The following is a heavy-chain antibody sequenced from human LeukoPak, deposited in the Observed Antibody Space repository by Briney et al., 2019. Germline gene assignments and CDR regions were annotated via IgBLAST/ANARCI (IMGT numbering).Heavy chain of an antibody. CDR3: ARDLSSSWYSLDY. J-gene: IGHJ4*02. D-gene: IGHD3-22*01. CDR1: GNTFDDYG. Sequence: GGSLRLSCTDSGNTFDDYGMTWVRQAPGKGLEWVSGINWDGGAYNYAASVKGRFTISRDNAKNSLYLEMNSLRVEDTAVYFCARDLSSSWYSLDYWGQGILVIVSS. V-gene: IGHV3-20*04. CDR2: INWDGGAY.